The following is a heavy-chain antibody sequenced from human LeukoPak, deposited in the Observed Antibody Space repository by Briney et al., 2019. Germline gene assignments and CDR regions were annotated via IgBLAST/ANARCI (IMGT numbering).Heavy chain of an antibody. CDR2: IIPIFGTA. Sequence: SVKVSCKASGGTFSSYAISWVRQAPGQGLEWMGGIIPIFGTANYAQKFQGRVTITADESTSTAYMELSSLRPEDTAVYYCARSTMTTVTTHDAFDIWGQGTMVTVSS. CDR1: GGTFSSYA. D-gene: IGHD4-17*01. CDR3: ARSTMTTVTTHDAFDI. V-gene: IGHV1-69*13. J-gene: IGHJ3*02.